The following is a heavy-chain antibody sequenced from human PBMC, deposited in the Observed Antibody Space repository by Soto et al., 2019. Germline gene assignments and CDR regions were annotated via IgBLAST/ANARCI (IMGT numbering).Heavy chain of an antibody. V-gene: IGHV3-48*02. CDR2: ISSSSSTI. CDR1: GFTFSSYS. CDR3: ARDQRVRGVPGMEV. Sequence: GGSLRLSCAASGFTFSSYSMNWVRQAPGKGLEWVSYISSSSSTIYYADSVKGRFTISRDNAKNSLYLQMNSLRDEDTAVYYCARDQRVRGVPGMEVWGQGTTVTVSS. J-gene: IGHJ6*02. D-gene: IGHD3-10*01.